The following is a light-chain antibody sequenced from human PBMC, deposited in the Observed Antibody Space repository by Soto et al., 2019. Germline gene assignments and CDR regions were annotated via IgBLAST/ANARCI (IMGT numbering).Light chain of an antibody. V-gene: IGKV3-20*01. CDR1: QSVSAFY. Sequence: EILLTQSPGTLSLSPGDTATLSCRASQSVSAFYFAWYQQKPGQAPRLLIHTGSNRATGIPDRFSGRGGGRDFTLTISRLEPEDFAVYLCHQYGTSPFTFGEGTKVDIK. CDR3: HQYGTSPFT. J-gene: IGKJ4*01. CDR2: TGS.